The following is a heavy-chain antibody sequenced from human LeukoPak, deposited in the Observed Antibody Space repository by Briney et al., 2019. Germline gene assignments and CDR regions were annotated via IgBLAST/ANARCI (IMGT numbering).Heavy chain of an antibody. Sequence: SETLSLTCTVSDASFSSNTYYWGWIRQPLGKGLEWIGSAFNNEGTYYSPSLRRRVTISRDTSKKQLSLRLSSLTAADMAVYYCASSTPLTGSDYWGQGTLVTVSS. CDR1: DASFSSNTYY. D-gene: IGHD3-9*01. CDR3: ASSTPLTGSDY. CDR2: AFNNEGT. J-gene: IGHJ4*02. V-gene: IGHV4-39*07.